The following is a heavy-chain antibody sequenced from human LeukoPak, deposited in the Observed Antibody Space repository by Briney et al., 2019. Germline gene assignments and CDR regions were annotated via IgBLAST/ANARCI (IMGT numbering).Heavy chain of an antibody. Sequence: PGGSLRLSCAASGFTFSSYGMHWVRQAPGKGLEWVAVISYDGSNKYYADSVKGRFTISRDNSKNTLYLQMNSLRAEDTAVYYCAKDGGVRGPDYYYMDVWGKGTTVTISS. V-gene: IGHV3-30*18. CDR2: ISYDGSNK. CDR3: AKDGGVRGPDYYYMDV. CDR1: GFTFSSYG. J-gene: IGHJ6*03. D-gene: IGHD3-10*01.